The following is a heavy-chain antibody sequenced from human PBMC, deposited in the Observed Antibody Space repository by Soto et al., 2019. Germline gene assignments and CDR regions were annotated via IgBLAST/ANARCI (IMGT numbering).Heavy chain of an antibody. V-gene: IGHV3-23*01. D-gene: IGHD3-10*01. CDR2: ISGSGGAT. CDR3: TTGEERKPNWFGKFAY. Sequence: EVQVLESGGDLVQPGGSLRLSCAASGFTFSSYAMAWVRQAPGKGLEWVSAISGSGGATYYADSVKGRFTISRDNSKDTLYLQMKSLRDEDTAVYFCTTGEERKPNWFGKFAYWGQGTLVTVSS. CDR1: GFTFSSYA. J-gene: IGHJ4*02.